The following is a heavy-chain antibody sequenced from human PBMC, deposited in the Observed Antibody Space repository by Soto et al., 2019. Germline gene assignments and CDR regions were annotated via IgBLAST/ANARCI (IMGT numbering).Heavy chain of an antibody. CDR1: GFTFRTNP. V-gene: IGHV3-23*01. CDR2: VSDSGAKT. J-gene: IGHJ4*02. CDR3: AKDFQFGGSGTGYFDN. D-gene: IGHD3-10*01. Sequence: SLRLSCVASGFTFRTNPMSWVRQAPGKGLEWVSGVSDSGAKTYYADSVKGRFTVSRDNSKNTLYLEMKSLRAEDTAVYYCAKDFQFGGSGTGYFDNWGQGTLVTVSS.